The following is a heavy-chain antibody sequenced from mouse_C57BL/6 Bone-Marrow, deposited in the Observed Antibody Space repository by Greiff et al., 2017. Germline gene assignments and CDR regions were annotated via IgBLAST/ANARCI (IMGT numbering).Heavy chain of an antibody. CDR3: TTPSYYDYDLDY. V-gene: IGHV14-4*01. J-gene: IGHJ2*01. Sequence: EVQLQQSGAELVRPGASVKLSCTASGFNIKDDYMHWVKQRPEQGLEWIGWIDPENGDTEYASKFQGKATITADTSSHTAYLQLSSLTSEDTAVYYYTTPSYYDYDLDYWGQGTTLTVSS. CDR2: IDPENGDT. CDR1: GFNIKDDY. D-gene: IGHD2-4*01.